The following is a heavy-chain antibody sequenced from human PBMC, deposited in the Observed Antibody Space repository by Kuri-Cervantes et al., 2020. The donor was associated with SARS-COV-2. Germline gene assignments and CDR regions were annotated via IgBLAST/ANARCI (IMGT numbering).Heavy chain of an antibody. Sequence: ESLKISCAVYGGSFSGYYWSWIRQPPGKGLEWIGEINHSGSTNYNPSLKSRVTISVDTSKNQFSLKLSSVTAADTAVYYCARPQYSSSPYYYYYYGMDVWGQGTTVTVSS. V-gene: IGHV4-34*01. J-gene: IGHJ6*02. CDR3: ARPQYSSSPYYYYYYGMDV. CDR2: INHSGST. D-gene: IGHD6-6*01. CDR1: GGSFSGYY.